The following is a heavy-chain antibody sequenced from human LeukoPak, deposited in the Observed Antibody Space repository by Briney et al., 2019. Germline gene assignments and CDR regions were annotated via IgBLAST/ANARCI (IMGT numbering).Heavy chain of an antibody. CDR3: ARGVDIVVVPAAPHYNWFDP. V-gene: IGHV4-59*12. Sequence: SETLSLTCTVSGGSISSYYWSWIRQPPGKGLEWIGYIYHSGSTYYNPSLKSRVTISVDRSKNQFSLKLSSVTAADTAVYYCARGVDIVVVPAAPHYNWFDPWGQGTLVTVSS. D-gene: IGHD2-2*01. CDR1: GGSISSYY. J-gene: IGHJ5*02. CDR2: IYHSGST.